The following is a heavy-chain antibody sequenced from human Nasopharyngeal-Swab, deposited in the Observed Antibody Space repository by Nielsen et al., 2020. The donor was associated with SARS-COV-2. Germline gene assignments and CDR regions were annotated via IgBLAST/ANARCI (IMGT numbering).Heavy chain of an antibody. D-gene: IGHD6-6*01. V-gene: IGHV3-48*01. CDR3: AKDGRIAASGY. CDR2: ISSSTSTI. J-gene: IGHJ4*02. Sequence: GGSLRLSCAASGFTFSSYSMNWVRQAPGKGLEWVSYISSSTSTIYYADSLKGRFTISRDNAKNSLYLQMNSLRAEDTAVYYCAKDGRIAASGYWGQGTLVTVSS. CDR1: GFTFSSYS.